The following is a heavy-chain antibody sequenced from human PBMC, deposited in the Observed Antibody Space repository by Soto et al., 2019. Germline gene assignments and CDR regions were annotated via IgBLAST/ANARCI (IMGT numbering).Heavy chain of an antibody. D-gene: IGHD6-13*01. J-gene: IGHJ4*02. V-gene: IGHV3-23*01. CDR1: GFTFSSYA. CDR3: AKSGYSSSWYEGVHYYFDY. CDR2: ISGSGGST. Sequence: PGGSLRLSCAASGFTFSSYAMSWVRQAPGKGLEWVSAISGSGGSTYYADSVKGRFTISRDNSKNTLYLQMNSLRAEDTAVYYCAKSGYSSSWYEGVHYYFDYWGRGTLVTVSS.